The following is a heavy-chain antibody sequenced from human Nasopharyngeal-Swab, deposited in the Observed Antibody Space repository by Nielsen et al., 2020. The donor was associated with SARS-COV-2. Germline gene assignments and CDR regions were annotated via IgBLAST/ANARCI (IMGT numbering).Heavy chain of an antibody. J-gene: IGHJ4*02. Sequence: ETLSLTCTVSGGSISSYYWSWIRQPPGKGLEWIGYIYYSGSTNYNPSLKSRVTISVDTSKNQFSLKLSSVTAADTAVYYCARHVSTTIFGVVIISYFDYWGQGTLVTVSS. V-gene: IGHV4-59*08. CDR1: GGSISSYY. D-gene: IGHD3-3*01. CDR2: IYYSGST. CDR3: ARHVSTTIFGVVIISYFDY.